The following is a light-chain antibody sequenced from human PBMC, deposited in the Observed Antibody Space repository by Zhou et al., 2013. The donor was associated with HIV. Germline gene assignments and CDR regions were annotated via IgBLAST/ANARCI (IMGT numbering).Light chain of an antibody. V-gene: IGLV1-40*01. CDR1: SSNIGAGYA. CDR3: LSYDNSLSAWL. J-gene: IGLJ2*01. CDR2: GNN. Sequence: QSVLAQPPSVSGAPGQRVTISCSGSSSNIGAGYAVHWYQQLPGTAPKLLIYGNNNRPSGVPDRFSGSKSGTSASLAITGLQAEDEADYYCLSYDNSLSAWLFGGGTKLTV.